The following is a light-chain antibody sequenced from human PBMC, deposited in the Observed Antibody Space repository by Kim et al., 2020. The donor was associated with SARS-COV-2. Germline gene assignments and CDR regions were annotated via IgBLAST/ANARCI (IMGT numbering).Light chain of an antibody. CDR2: DVS. CDR3: CSYAGSYTWV. V-gene: IGLV2-11*01. CDR1: SSDVGGYNY. J-gene: IGLJ3*02. Sequence: GQSFTVSCTGTSSDVGGYNYVSWYQQHPGKAPKLMIYDVSKRPSGVPDRFSGSKSGNTASLTISGLQAEDEADYYCCSYAGSYTWVFGGGTQLTVL.